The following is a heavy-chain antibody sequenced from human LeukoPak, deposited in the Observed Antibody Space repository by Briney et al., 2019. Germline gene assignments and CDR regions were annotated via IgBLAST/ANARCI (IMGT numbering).Heavy chain of an antibody. CDR3: ARDVRPYASGQMDV. CDR1: GYTFTGHY. CDR2: ISPKSGGT. D-gene: IGHD3-10*01. V-gene: IGHV1-2*02. Sequence: ASVKVSFKASGYTFTGHYMHWVRQAPGQGLEWMGWISPKSGGTNYAQRFQDRVTMTRDTSISTAYMELSSLRSDDTAAYYCARDVRPYASGQMDVWGQGTTVTVSS. J-gene: IGHJ6*02.